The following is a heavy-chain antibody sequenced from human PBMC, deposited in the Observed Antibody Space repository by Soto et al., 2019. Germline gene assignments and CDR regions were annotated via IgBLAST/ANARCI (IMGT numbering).Heavy chain of an antibody. Sequence: SETLALTCTVSGGSISSYYWSWIRQPPGKGLEWIGYIYYSWSTNYNPSLKSRVTISVDTSKNPFSLKLSSVTAADTAVYYCARDRGGANYYYYGMDVWGQGTTVTVSS. CDR3: ARDRGGANYYYYGMDV. CDR1: GGSISSYY. CDR2: IYYSWST. V-gene: IGHV4-59*01. D-gene: IGHD3-10*01. J-gene: IGHJ6*02.